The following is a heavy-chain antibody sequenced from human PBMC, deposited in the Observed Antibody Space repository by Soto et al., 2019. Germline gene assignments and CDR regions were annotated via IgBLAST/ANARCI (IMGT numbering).Heavy chain of an antibody. CDR3: ASKQYSSSSPFDS. CDR1: SGSISSPNW. Sequence: PSETLSLTCAVSSGSISSPNWWSWVRQPPEKGLEWIGEIYHTGGTNYNPSLKSRVTISADKSKNHFSLKLSSVTAADTAVYYCASKQYSSSSPFDSWGQGTLVTVSS. V-gene: IGHV4-4*02. J-gene: IGHJ4*02. D-gene: IGHD6-6*01. CDR2: IYHTGGT.